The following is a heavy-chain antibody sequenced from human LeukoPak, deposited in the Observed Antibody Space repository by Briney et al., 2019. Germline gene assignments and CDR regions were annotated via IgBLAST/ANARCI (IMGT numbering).Heavy chain of an antibody. V-gene: IGHV4-30-2*01. CDR1: GGFISSGGYS. Sequence: SETLSLTCAVSGGFISSGGYSWSWIRQPPGKGLEWIGYIYHSGSTYYNPSLKSRVTISADTSKNQFSLKLSSVTAADTAVYYCARGGRSVAQAFDIWGQGTMVTVSS. CDR2: IYHSGST. CDR3: ARGGRSVAQAFDI. D-gene: IGHD5/OR15-5a*01. J-gene: IGHJ3*02.